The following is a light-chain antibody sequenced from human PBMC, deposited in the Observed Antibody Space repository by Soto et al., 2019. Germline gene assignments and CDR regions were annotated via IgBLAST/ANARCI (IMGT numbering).Light chain of an antibody. J-gene: IGKJ1*01. CDR3: KQYNSYWT. Sequence: IQLTQSPSSLSASVGDSVTITCRASQSISSWLAWYQQKPGKAPKLLIYKASSLESGVQSRFSGSGSGTEFTLTIRSLQPDDFATYYCKQYNSYWTFGQGTKVDIK. V-gene: IGKV1-5*03. CDR2: KAS. CDR1: QSISSW.